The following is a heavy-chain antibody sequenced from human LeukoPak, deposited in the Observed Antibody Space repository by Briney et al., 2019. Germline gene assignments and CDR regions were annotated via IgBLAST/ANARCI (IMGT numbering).Heavy chain of an antibody. V-gene: IGHV4-59*01. CDR2: IHYSGAT. CDR3: ARHSSGWHLDF. CDR1: GGSISDYY. D-gene: IGHD6-19*01. Sequence: PSETLSLTCSVSGGSISDYYWSWIRQPPGKGLERIGYIHYSGATNCNPSLKSRVIMSVDTSRNQFSLNLYSVTAADTAMYYCARHSSGWHLDFWGQGTLVTVSS. J-gene: IGHJ4*02.